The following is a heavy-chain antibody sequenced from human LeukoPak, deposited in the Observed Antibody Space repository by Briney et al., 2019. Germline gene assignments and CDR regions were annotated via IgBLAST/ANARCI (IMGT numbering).Heavy chain of an antibody. V-gene: IGHV3-23*01. D-gene: IGHD3-10*01. CDR3: SNNDSTAAWFGQLGGY. J-gene: IGHJ4*02. Sequence: GWSLTLSFAACGLTFSSYAMSWLRQAGGRGVDWVSAISGRGGSTYYAGAVRGGLTISIESSQNTLYVQMNGLRAEDRAVYDCSNNDSTAAWFGQLGGYGGQGTLVTVSS. CDR1: GLTFSSYA. CDR2: ISGRGGST.